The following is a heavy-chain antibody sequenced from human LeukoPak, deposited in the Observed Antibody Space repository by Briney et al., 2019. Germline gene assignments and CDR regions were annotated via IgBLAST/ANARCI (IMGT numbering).Heavy chain of an antibody. J-gene: IGHJ4*02. D-gene: IGHD1-26*01. CDR1: GFIFGDFA. CDR2: INWNGGRT. CDR3: ARVPGRTRYFDS. V-gene: IGHV3-20*04. Sequence: PGGSLRLSCAASGFIFGDFAMSWVRQAPGKGLEWVSDINWNGGRTSYADSVKGRFIISRDNAKNSLYLQVNSLRAEDTAVYYCARVPGRTRYFDSWGQGILVTVSS.